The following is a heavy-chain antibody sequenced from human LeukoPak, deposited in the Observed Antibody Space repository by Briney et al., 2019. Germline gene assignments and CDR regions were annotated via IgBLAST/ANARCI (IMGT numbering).Heavy chain of an antibody. D-gene: IGHD6-19*01. V-gene: IGHV4-34*01. CDR3: ARLVMAGLTYFDY. CDR2: INHSGST. J-gene: IGHJ4*02. CDR1: GGSFSGYY. Sequence: PSETLSLTCAVYGGSFSGYYWSWIRQPPGKGLEWIGEINHSGSTNYNPSLKSRVTISVDTSKNQFSLKLSSVTAADTAVYYCARLVMAGLTYFDYWGQGTLVTVSS.